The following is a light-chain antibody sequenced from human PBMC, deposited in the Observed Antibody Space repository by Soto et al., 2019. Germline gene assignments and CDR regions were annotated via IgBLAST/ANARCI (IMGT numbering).Light chain of an antibody. Sequence: QAVVTQPPSASGTPGQRVTISCSGSSSNIGSNTVNWYQQLPGTAPKLLIYSNNQRPSGVPDRFSGSKSGTTASLTISGLQSEDEADYYCAAWDGSLNGQVVFGAGTKVTVL. CDR1: SSNIGSNT. CDR3: AAWDGSLNGQVV. J-gene: IGLJ2*01. V-gene: IGLV1-44*01. CDR2: SNN.